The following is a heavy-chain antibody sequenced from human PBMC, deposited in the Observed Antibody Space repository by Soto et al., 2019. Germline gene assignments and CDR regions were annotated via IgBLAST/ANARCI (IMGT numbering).Heavy chain of an antibody. V-gene: IGHV3-33*01. CDR1: GFTFSRYG. Sequence: PGGYRRLSCAASGFTFSRYGMHWVRQAPGKGLEWVAVIWYDGSNKYYADSVKGRFTISRDNSKNTLYLQMNRLRAADTAVYYCAMSLAYWGQGTLVTGSS. CDR3: AMSLAY. J-gene: IGHJ4*02. CDR2: IWYDGSNK.